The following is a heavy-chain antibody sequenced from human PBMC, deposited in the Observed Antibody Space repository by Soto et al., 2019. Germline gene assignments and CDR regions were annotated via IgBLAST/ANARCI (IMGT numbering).Heavy chain of an antibody. D-gene: IGHD3-3*01. CDR3: ARDGDPGYSFWSGPLGGGRFDP. Sequence: QVQLVQSGAEVKEPGSSVNVSCKTSGGTFGNTAVTWVRQVPGQGLEWIGGIVPLFGTANYAQKFRGRVMITAAESPSTAYMDLSSLRSDDTAIYYCARDGDPGYSFWSGPLGGGRFDPWGQGTLVTVSS. V-gene: IGHV1-69*12. J-gene: IGHJ5*02. CDR2: IVPLFGTA. CDR1: GGTFGNTA.